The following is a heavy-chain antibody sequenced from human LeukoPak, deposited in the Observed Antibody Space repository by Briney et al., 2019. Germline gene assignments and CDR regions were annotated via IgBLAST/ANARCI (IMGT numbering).Heavy chain of an antibody. CDR3: ARGGRGPRFEL. V-gene: IGHV4-34*01. Sequence: SETLSLTCTVSGGPFVGYYWTWIRQPPGKGLEWIGEITHSGGGNYNPSLKSRVTISVDSSQNRFSLKVLSVTAADTAVYYCARGGRGPRFELWGLGTLVSVSS. CDR1: GGPFVGYY. J-gene: IGHJ4*02. D-gene: IGHD1-7*01. CDR2: ITHSGGG.